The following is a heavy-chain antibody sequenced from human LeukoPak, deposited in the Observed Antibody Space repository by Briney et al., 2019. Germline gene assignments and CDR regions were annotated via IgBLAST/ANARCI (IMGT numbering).Heavy chain of an antibody. CDR2: MNPNSGNT. D-gene: IGHD3-10*01. CDR3: ARAYDLKRRKLWFGGSTSGHYYYMDV. CDR1: GYTFTSYD. V-gene: IGHV1-8*03. J-gene: IGHJ6*03. Sequence: ASVKVSCKASGYTFTSYDINWVRQATGQGLEWMGWMNPNSGNTGYAQKFQGRVTITRNTSISTAYMELSSLRSEDTAVYYCARAYDLKRRKLWFGGSTSGHYYYMDVWGKGTTVTVSS.